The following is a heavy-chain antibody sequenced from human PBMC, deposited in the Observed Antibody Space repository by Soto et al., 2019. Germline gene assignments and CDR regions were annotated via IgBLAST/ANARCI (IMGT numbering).Heavy chain of an antibody. V-gene: IGHV3-13*01. CDR1: GFTFSSYD. Sequence: PGGSLRLSCAASGFTFSSYDMHWVRQATGTGLEWVSAIGTAGDTYYPGSVKGRFTISRENAKNSLYLQMNSLRAEDTAVYYCARGGYLTTAYYYYYYGMDVWGQGTTVTVSS. J-gene: IGHJ6*02. CDR3: ARGGYLTTAYYYYYYGMDV. D-gene: IGHD4-4*01. CDR2: IGTAGDT.